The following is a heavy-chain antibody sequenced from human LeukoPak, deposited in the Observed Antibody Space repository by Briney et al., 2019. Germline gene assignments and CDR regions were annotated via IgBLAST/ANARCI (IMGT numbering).Heavy chain of an antibody. CDR1: GYTFTSYD. D-gene: IGHD3-10*01. CDR2: MNPNCGNT. J-gene: IGHJ6*03. V-gene: IGHV1-8*01. CDR3: ARGRRGVIILPYYYYYMDV. Sequence: AGVTETCQASGYTFTSYDINWVRQATGQGLEWMGWMNPNCGNTGYAQKFQGRVTMTRNTSISTAYMELSSLRSEDTAVYYCARGRRGVIILPYYYYYMDVWGNGPVDSVSS.